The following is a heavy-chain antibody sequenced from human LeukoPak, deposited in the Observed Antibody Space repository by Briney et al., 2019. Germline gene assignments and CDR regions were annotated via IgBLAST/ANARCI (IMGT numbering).Heavy chain of an antibody. CDR3: ARDRVRRRGDVFDI. D-gene: IGHD3-10*01. V-gene: IGHV4-59*11. Sequence: SETLSLTCTVSGGSISSHYWSWIRQPPGEGRGWIGYIQSSGSTNYNPSLKSRVTISLDTSKSQFSLKLSSVTAADTAVYYCARDRVRRRGDVFDIWGQGTMVTVPS. CDR2: IQSSGST. J-gene: IGHJ3*02. CDR1: GGSISSHY.